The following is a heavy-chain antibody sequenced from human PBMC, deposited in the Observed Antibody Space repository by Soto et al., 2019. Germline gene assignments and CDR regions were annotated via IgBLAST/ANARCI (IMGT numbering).Heavy chain of an antibody. D-gene: IGHD2-2*01. CDR3: ARPSSSRYCSSTSCYYYYGMDV. J-gene: IGHJ6*02. CDR1: GGTFSSYA. CDR2: IIPIFGTA. Sequence: VASVKVSCKASGGTFSSYAISWVRQAPGQGLEWMGGIIPIFGTANYAQKFQGRVTITADKSTSTAYMELSSLRSEDTAVYYCARPSSSRYCSSTSCYYYYGMDVWRQGTTVTVSS. V-gene: IGHV1-69*06.